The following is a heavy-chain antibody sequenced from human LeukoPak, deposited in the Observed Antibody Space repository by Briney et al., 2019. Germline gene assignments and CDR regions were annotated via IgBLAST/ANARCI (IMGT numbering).Heavy chain of an antibody. Sequence: SESLSLTCAVYGGSFSGYYWSWIRQPPGKGLEWIGEINHSGSTNYNPSLKSRVTISVDTSKNQFSLKLSSVTAADTAVYYCARGFGESRFDYWGQGTLVTVSS. D-gene: IGHD3-10*01. CDR2: INHSGST. CDR1: GGSFSGYY. CDR3: ARGFGESRFDY. J-gene: IGHJ4*02. V-gene: IGHV4-34*01.